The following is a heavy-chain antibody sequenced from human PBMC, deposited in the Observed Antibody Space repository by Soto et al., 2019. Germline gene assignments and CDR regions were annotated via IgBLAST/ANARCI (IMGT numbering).Heavy chain of an antibody. CDR3: ATYTVGEGGRGY. D-gene: IGHD3-16*01. V-gene: IGHV4-4*09. J-gene: IGHJ4*02. Sequence: QVQLQESGPGLVKPSETLSLTCTVSGGSMRGQHWSWIRQPPGKGLEWIGHHSDSTNYNPSLKSRITISTDTPKNQFSLKLSSVTAADTAVYYCATYTVGEGGRGYWGQGTLVTVSS. CDR1: GGSMRGQH. CDR2: HHSDST.